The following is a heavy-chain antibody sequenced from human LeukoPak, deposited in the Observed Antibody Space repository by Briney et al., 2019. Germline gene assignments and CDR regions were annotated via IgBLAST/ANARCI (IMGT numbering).Heavy chain of an antibody. CDR1: GFTVSNNY. CDR2: MYSGGST. V-gene: IGHV3-53*01. Sequence: PGGSLRLSCAASGFTVSNNYMSWVRQAPGKGLEWVSVMYSGGSTNYADSVKGRFIISRDDSKNILDLQMNSLKAEDTAVYYCARGNYASTCPGALDIWGQGTMVTVSS. J-gene: IGHJ3*02. CDR3: ARGNYASTCPGALDI. D-gene: IGHD3-22*01.